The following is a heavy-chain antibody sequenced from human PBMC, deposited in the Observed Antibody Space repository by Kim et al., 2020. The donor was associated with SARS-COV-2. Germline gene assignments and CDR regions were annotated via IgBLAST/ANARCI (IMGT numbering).Heavy chain of an antibody. V-gene: IGHV3-23*01. CDR3: ARHWGTGTYYNFLDY. CDR1: GFIFSSYG. CDR2: LTDSGGTT. Sequence: GGSLRLSCAASGFIFSSYGMSWVRQAPGKGLDWVAALTDSGGTTHYADFVKGRFTISRDNPNNILYLQMSSVRVEDTAVYYCARHWGTGTYYNFLDYWGQGTLVTVSS. J-gene: IGHJ4*02. D-gene: IGHD3-10*01.